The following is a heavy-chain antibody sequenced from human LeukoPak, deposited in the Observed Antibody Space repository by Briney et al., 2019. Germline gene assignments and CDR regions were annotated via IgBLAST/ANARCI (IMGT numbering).Heavy chain of an antibody. Sequence: PSETLSLTCAVYGGSFSGYYWSWIRQPPGKGLEWMGEINHSGSTNYNPSLKSRVTISVDTSKNQFSLKLSSVTAADTAVYYCARGGTYGSGSYYNVYYYYYGMDVWGQGTTVTVSS. J-gene: IGHJ6*02. CDR3: ARGGTYGSGSYYNVYYYYYGMDV. CDR2: INHSGST. V-gene: IGHV4-34*01. D-gene: IGHD3-10*01. CDR1: GGSFSGYY.